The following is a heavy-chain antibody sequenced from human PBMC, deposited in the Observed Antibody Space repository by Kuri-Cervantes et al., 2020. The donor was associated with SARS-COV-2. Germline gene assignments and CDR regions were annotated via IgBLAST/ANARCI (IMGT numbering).Heavy chain of an antibody. CDR2: TNTDGSST. CDR3: ARAFLRGGSDY. CDR1: GFTFSNYW. J-gene: IGHJ4*02. D-gene: IGHD1-26*01. Sequence: LSLTCAASGFTFSNYWMHRVRQAPGKGLVWVSRTNTDGSSTSYADSVKGRFTISRDNAKNTLYLQMNSLRAEDTAVYYCARAFLRGGSDYWGQGTLVTVSS. V-gene: IGHV3-74*01.